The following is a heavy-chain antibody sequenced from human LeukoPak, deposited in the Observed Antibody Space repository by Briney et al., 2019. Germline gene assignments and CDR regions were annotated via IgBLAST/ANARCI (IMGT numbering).Heavy chain of an antibody. V-gene: IGHV4-59*01. CDR3: ARGVYIAAAQYGF. CDR1: GGSISTYY. CDR2: IYYSGAT. J-gene: IGHJ4*02. Sequence: SETLSLTCTVSGGSISTYYWHWIWQPPGKGLEWIGDIYYSGATNYNPSLKSRVTISVDTSKNQFSLKLSSVTAADTAVYYCARGVYIAAAQYGFWGQGTLVTVSS. D-gene: IGHD6-13*01.